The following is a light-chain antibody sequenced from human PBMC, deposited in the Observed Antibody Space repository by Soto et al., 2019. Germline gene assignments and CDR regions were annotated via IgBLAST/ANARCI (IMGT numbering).Light chain of an antibody. CDR3: QQYNSYPWT. J-gene: IGKJ1*01. V-gene: IGKV3-15*01. Sequence: EIVMTQSPATLSVSPGERATLSCRASQSVSSSLAWYQQKPGQAPRLLIYGASTRATGIPARFSGSGSGTEFTLTISSLQPDDFATYYCQQYNSYPWTFGQGTKVDI. CDR2: GAS. CDR1: QSVSSS.